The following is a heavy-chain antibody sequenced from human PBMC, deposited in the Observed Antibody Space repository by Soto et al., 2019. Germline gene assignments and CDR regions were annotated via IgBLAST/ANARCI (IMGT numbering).Heavy chain of an antibody. CDR2: ISYDGSNK. J-gene: IGHJ5*02. CDR1: GFTFSSYA. V-gene: IGHV3-30-3*01. CDR3: ARGGYYYDSSGHPPAFDH. Sequence: QVQLVESGGGVVQPGRSLRLSCAASGFTFSSYAMHWVRQAPGKGLEWVAVISYDGSNKYYADSVKGRFTISRDNSKNTLYLKMNSLRAEDTAVYYCARGGYYYDSSGHPPAFDHWGQGTLVTVSS. D-gene: IGHD3-22*01.